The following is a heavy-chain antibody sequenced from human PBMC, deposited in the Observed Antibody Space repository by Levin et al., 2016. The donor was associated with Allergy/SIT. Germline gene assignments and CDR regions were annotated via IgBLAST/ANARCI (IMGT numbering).Heavy chain of an antibody. J-gene: IGHJ6*02. D-gene: IGHD1-1*01. CDR3: ARAWNDKDYYYGMDV. Sequence: GESLKISCAASGFTFSTYEMNWVRQAPGKGLEWVSYISSSGRTKYYADSVKGRFTISRDNAKKSLYLQMNSLRVEDTAVYYCARAWNDKDYYYGMDVWGQGTTVTVSS. V-gene: IGHV3-48*03. CDR2: ISSSGRTK. CDR1: GFTFSTYE.